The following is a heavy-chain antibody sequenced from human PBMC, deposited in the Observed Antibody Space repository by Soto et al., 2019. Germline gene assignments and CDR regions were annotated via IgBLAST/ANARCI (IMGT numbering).Heavy chain of an antibody. V-gene: IGHV4-59*12. CDR3: ARVRYCSGGSCYWFDP. Sequence: TSETLSLTCTVSGDSISGYYWSWIRQPPGKGLEWIGYFSYSGSTNYNPSLKSRVTISVDKSKNQFSLKLSSVTAADTAVYYCARVRYCSGGSCYWFDPWGQGTLVTVSS. CDR1: GDSISGYY. J-gene: IGHJ5*02. D-gene: IGHD2-15*01. CDR2: FSYSGST.